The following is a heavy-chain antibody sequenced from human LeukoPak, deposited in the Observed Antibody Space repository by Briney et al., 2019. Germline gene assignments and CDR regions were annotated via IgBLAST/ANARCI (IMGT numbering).Heavy chain of an antibody. V-gene: IGHV4-59*01. Sequence: SETLSLTCTVSGGSISSYYGSWIRQPPGKGLEWIGYIYYSGSTNYNPSLKSRVTISVDTSKNQFSLKLSSVTAADTAVYYCARTYYDFWSGYYEDYWGQGTLVTVSS. CDR3: ARTYYDFWSGYYEDY. CDR1: GGSISSYY. J-gene: IGHJ4*02. CDR2: IYYSGST. D-gene: IGHD3-3*01.